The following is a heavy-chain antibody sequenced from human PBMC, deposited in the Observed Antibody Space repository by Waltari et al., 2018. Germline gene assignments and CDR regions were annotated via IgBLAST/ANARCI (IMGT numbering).Heavy chain of an antibody. V-gene: IGHV3-21*01. J-gene: IGHJ6*01. CDR2: ISSSSSYI. CDR1: GSTFSNYS. Sequence: EVQLVESGGXLVXPGGSLRLSCAVSGSTFSNYSMNWVRQAPGKGLEWVSSISSSSSYIYYADSVKGRFTISRDNAKNSLFLQMNSLRAEDTAVYYCARYYDILTGSPKYFYGMXV. D-gene: IGHD3-9*01. CDR3: ARYYDILTGSPKYFYGMXV.